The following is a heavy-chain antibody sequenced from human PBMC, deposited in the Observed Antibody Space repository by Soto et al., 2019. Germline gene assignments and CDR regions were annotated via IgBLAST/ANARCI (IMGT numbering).Heavy chain of an antibody. J-gene: IGHJ5*02. CDR2: IIPIFGTA. CDR3: ASFIQPDSSGYWGKFDP. V-gene: IGHV1-69*13. Sequence: SVKVSCKASGGTFSSYAISWVRQAPGQGLEWMGGIIPIFGTANYAQKFQGRVTITADESTSTAYMELSSLRSEETAVYYCASFIQPDSSGYWGKFDPWGQGTLVTVSS. CDR1: GGTFSSYA. D-gene: IGHD3-22*01.